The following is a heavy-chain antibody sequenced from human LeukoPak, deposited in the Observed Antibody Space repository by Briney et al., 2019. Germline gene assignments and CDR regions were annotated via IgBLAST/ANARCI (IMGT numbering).Heavy chain of an antibody. D-gene: IGHD6-13*01. CDR1: GGSISSSSYY. CDR3: ARVTSGYSSSWSDY. Sequence: SETLSLTCTVSGGSISSSSYYWGWIRQPPGKGLEWIGSIYYSGSTYYNPSLKSRVTISVDTSKNQFSLKLSSETAADTAVYYCARVTSGYSSSWSDYWGQGTLVTVSS. CDR2: IYYSGST. J-gene: IGHJ4*02. V-gene: IGHV4-39*01.